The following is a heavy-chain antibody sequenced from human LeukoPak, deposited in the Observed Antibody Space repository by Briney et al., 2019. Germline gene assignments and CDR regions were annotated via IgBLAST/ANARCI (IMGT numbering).Heavy chain of an antibody. D-gene: IGHD5-18*01. CDR3: ARVGTAMVSDY. J-gene: IGHJ4*02. CDR2: IYYSGST. Sequence: PSETLSLTCTVSGGSISSYYWSWIRQPPGKGLEWIGYIYYSGSTYYNPSLKSRVTISVDTSKNQFSLKLSSVTAADTAVYYCARVGTAMVSDYWGQGTLVTVSS. CDR1: GGSISSYY. V-gene: IGHV4-59*12.